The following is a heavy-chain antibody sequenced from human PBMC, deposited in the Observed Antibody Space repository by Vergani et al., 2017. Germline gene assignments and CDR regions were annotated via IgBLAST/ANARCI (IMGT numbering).Heavy chain of an antibody. CDR3: ARDHRGSGSYFDY. Sequence: QVQLVESGGGLVKPGGSLRLSCAASGFTFSDYYMSWIRQAPGTGLEWVSSISSSSSYIYSADSVTGRFTISRDNAKNSLYLQMNSLRAEDTAVYYCARDHRGSGSYFDYWGQGTLVTVSS. V-gene: IGHV3-11*06. CDR1: GFTFSDYY. CDR2: ISSSSSYI. D-gene: IGHD3-10*01. J-gene: IGHJ4*02.